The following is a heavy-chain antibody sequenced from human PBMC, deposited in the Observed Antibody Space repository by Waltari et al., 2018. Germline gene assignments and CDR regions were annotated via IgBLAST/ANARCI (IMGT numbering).Heavy chain of an antibody. J-gene: IGHJ4*02. Sequence: EVQLVESGGGLVQPGGSLRLSCVTSGFTFKNYEMNWVRQAPGKGREWVAYISPGGSTIHHADSVKGRFTISRDNAENSLYLEMNSLRAEDTAVYYCASSNDTTGYYLDYWGQGTLVTVFS. CDR1: GFTFKNYE. CDR3: ASSNDTTGYYLDY. V-gene: IGHV3-48*03. D-gene: IGHD3-9*01. CDR2: ISPGGSTI.